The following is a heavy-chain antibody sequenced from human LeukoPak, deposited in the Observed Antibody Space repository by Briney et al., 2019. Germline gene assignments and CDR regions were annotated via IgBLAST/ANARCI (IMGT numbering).Heavy chain of an antibody. J-gene: IGHJ4*02. CDR1: GFTFSSYG. D-gene: IGHD3-10*01. CDR3: VKDRRGTMVRGYYFDY. Sequence: GGSLRLSRAASGFTFSSYGMHWVRQAPGKGLEWVAVISYDGSNKYYADSVKGRFTISRDNSKNTMYLQMNSLRAEDTAVYYCVKDRRGTMVRGYYFDYWGQGTLVTVPS. V-gene: IGHV3-30*18. CDR2: ISYDGSNK.